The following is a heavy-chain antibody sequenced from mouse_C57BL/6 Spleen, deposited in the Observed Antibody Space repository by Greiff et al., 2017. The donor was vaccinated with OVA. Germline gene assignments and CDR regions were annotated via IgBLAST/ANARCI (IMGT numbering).Heavy chain of an antibody. J-gene: IGHJ2*01. CDR2: ISNGGGST. D-gene: IGHD1-1*01. CDR3: ARGGLLRSFFGY. Sequence: EVKVVESGGGLVQPGGSLKLSCAASGFTFSDYYMYWVRQTPEKRLEWVAYISNGGGSTYYPDTVKGRFTISRDNAKNTLYLQMSRLMSEDTAMYYCARGGLLRSFFGYWGQGTTLTVSS. CDR1: GFTFSDYY. V-gene: IGHV5-12*01.